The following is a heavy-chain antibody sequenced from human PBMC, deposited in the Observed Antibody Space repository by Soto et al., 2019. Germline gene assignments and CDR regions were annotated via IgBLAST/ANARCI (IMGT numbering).Heavy chain of an antibody. J-gene: IGHJ6*02. CDR3: ARDPYCSGGSCYSVPTRGHYYYGMDV. CDR2: ISSSSSYI. Sequence: GGSLRLSCAASGFTFSSYSMNWVRQAPGKGLEWVSSISSSSSYIYYADSVKGRFTISRDNAKNSLYLQMNSLRAEDTAVYYCARDPYCSGGSCYSVPTRGHYYYGMDVWGQGTTVTVSS. D-gene: IGHD2-15*01. V-gene: IGHV3-21*01. CDR1: GFTFSSYS.